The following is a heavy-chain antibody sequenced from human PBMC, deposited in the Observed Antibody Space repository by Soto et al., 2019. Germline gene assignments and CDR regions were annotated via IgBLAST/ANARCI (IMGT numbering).Heavy chain of an antibody. D-gene: IGHD3-22*01. CDR1: GGTFSSYA. CDR3: ASFTPGANKYYDSSGAVDAFDI. Sequence: QVQLVQSGAEVKKPGSSVKVSCKASGGTFSSYAISWVRQAPGQGLEWMGGIIPIFGTANYAQKFQGRVTITADESTSTAYMELSSLRSEDTAVYYCASFTPGANKYYDSSGAVDAFDIWGQGTMVTVSS. CDR2: IIPIFGTA. V-gene: IGHV1-69*12. J-gene: IGHJ3*02.